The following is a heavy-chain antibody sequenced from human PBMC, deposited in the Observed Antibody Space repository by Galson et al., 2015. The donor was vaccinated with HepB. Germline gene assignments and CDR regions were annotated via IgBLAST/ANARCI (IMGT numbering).Heavy chain of an antibody. V-gene: IGHV3-30*04. Sequence: SLRLSCAASGFTFSSYAMHWVRQAPGKGLEWVAVISYDGSNKYYADSVKGRFTISRDNSKNTLYLQMNSLRAEDTAVYYCARGVGYCSSTSCPDAFDIWGQGTMVTVSS. CDR3: ARGVGYCSSTSCPDAFDI. J-gene: IGHJ3*02. D-gene: IGHD2-2*01. CDR1: GFTFSSYA. CDR2: ISYDGSNK.